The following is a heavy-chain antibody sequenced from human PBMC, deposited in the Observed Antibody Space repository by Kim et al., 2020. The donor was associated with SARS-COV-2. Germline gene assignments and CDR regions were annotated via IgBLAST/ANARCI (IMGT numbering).Heavy chain of an antibody. Sequence: PSVKVSCKASGYTFTTYNIHWVRQAPGQGLEWMGWISPNSGVTKYAQRFQGRFTMTRDTSIGTAYMELSSLRSDDTATFYCVRGGGPSYFDYWGQATLVTVSS. CDR2: ISPNSGVT. J-gene: IGHJ4*02. CDR1: GYTFTTYN. CDR3: VRGGGPSYFDY. V-gene: IGHV1-2*02. D-gene: IGHD3-16*01.